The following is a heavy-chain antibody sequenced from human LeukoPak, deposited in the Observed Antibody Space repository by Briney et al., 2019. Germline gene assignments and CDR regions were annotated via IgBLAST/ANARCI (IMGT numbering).Heavy chain of an antibody. CDR1: GFTFSSFA. CDR2: ISYDGSNK. J-gene: IGHJ4*02. V-gene: IGHV3-30*04. Sequence: GGSLRLSCAASGFTFSSFAMHWVRQAPGKGLEWVAVISYDGSNKYYADSVKGRFTISRDNSKNTLYLQMNSLRVEDTAVYYCARGGSSSSYFGYWGQGTLVTVSS. CDR3: ARGGSSSSYFGY. D-gene: IGHD6-6*01.